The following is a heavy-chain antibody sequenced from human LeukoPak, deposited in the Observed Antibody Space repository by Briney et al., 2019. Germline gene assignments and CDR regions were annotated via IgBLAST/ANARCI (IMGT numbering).Heavy chain of an antibody. V-gene: IGHV3-23*01. CDR1: GFTLSSHS. CDR2: ITDSGDGV. J-gene: IGHJ3*02. CDR3: AKDSPILTI. D-gene: IGHD3-3*01. Sequence: GGSLRLSCAASGFTLSSHSMSWVRQAPGKGLEWVSAITDSGDGVYYADSVTGRFTISRDSSKDTLYLQMNNLRADDTAVYYCAKDSPILTIWGQGTMVTVSS.